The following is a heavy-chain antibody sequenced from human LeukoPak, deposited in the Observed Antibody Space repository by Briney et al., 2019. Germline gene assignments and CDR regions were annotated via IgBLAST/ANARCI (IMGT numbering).Heavy chain of an antibody. J-gene: IGHJ4*02. D-gene: IGHD3-9*01. CDR3: ARGGRSRYFDWLLFRSDY. CDR1: GYSISSGYY. Sequence: PSDTLSLSCAVSGYSISSGYYWGWIRQPPGKLLQWIWSIYHSGSTYYNPSLESRVTISVDTSKNQFSLKLSSVTAADTAVYYCARGGRSRYFDWLLFRSDYWGQGTLVTVSS. CDR2: IYHSGST. V-gene: IGHV4-38-2*01.